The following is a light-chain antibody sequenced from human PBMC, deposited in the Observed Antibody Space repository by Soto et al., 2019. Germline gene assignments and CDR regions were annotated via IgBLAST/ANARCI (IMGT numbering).Light chain of an antibody. CDR1: SSNLGPGFD. CDR3: QSYDSRLTGSI. V-gene: IGLV1-40*01. Sequence: QSVLTQPPSVSGAPGQTVTISCTGGSSNLGPGFDVHWYQQVPGKAPKLVLYSNTLRPSGVPDRFSGSKSGSSASLAITGLPAEDEADYYCQSYDSRLTGSIFGTGTKLTVL. J-gene: IGLJ1*01. CDR2: SNT.